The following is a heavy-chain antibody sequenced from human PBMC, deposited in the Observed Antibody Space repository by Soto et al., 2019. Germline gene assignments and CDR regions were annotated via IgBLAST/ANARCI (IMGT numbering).Heavy chain of an antibody. V-gene: IGHV3-7*03. CDR3: ARDFYGGYTYGPGDY. D-gene: IGHD5-18*01. Sequence: EVQLVESGGGLVQPGGSLRLSCAASGFMFSAYWMSWVRQAPGKGLEWVANIHGDGGKIYYVDSVKGRFTFSRDNAKRSLYLQMTSLRAEDTAVYYCARDFYGGYTYGPGDYWGQGALVAVSS. CDR1: GFMFSAYW. CDR2: IHGDGGKI. J-gene: IGHJ4*02.